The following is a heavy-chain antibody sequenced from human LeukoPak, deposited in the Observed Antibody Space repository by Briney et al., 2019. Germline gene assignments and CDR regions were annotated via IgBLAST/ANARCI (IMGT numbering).Heavy chain of an antibody. V-gene: IGHV4-59*08. J-gene: IGHJ4*02. CDR3: ARHGSTDYFDY. CDR1: GGSISSYS. Sequence: KASETLSLTCFVSGGSISSYSWSWIRQSPGKGLEWIGYIYYSGSTNYNPSLKSRVTISVDTSKNQFSLNLSSVTAADTAVYYCARHGSTDYFDYWGQGTLVTVSS. CDR2: IYYSGST. D-gene: IGHD2-2*03.